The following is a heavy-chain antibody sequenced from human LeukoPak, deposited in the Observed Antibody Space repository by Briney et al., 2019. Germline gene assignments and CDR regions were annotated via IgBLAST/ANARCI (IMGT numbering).Heavy chain of an antibody. CDR3: ARALGDPFDI. CDR1: GYSISSGYY. Sequence: SETLSLTCTVSGYSISSGYYWGWIRQPPGKGLEWIGSIYHSGSTYYNPSLKSRVTISVDTSKNQFSLKLSSVTAADTAVYYCARALGDPFDIWGQGTMVTVSS. V-gene: IGHV4-38-2*02. J-gene: IGHJ3*02. CDR2: IYHSGST.